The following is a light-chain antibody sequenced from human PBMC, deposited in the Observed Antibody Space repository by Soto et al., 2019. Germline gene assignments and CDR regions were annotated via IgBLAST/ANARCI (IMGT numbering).Light chain of an antibody. Sequence: QSALTQPRSVSGSPGQSVTISCTGTSSDVGGYNYVSWYQQHPGKGPKLMTYDVSKRPSGVPDRFSGSKSGNTASLTISGLQAEDEADYYCCSYAGNYAYVFGTGTKVTVL. J-gene: IGLJ1*01. CDR2: DVS. CDR3: CSYAGNYAYV. CDR1: SSDVGGYNY. V-gene: IGLV2-11*01.